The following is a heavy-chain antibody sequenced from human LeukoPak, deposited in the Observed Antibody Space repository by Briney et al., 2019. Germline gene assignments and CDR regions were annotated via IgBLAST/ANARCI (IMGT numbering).Heavy chain of an antibody. J-gene: IGHJ4*02. CDR3: AKDLVSQRGVGSSEKVDY. D-gene: IGHD3-10*01. CDR2: ILGGGDTT. Sequence: GGSLRLSRAASGFTFNYYAMNWVRQAPGKGLEWVSAILGGGDTTSYADSVKGRFTISRDNSKNTLYLQMNSLRAEDTAVYYCAKDLVSQRGVGSSEKVDYWGQGTLVTVSS. V-gene: IGHV3-23*01. CDR1: GFTFNYYA.